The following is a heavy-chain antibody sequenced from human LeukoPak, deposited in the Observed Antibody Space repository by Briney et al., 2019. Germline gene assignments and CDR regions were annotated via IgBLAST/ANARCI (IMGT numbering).Heavy chain of an antibody. D-gene: IGHD3-22*01. CDR2: ISSSGSSI. Sequence: GGSLRLSCAASGFTFSSYEMNWVRQAPGKGLEWVSYISSSGSSIYYADSVKGRFTISRDNAKNSLYLQMNSLRAEDTAVYYCARDPDDGSGYPQPYFDYWGQGTLVTVSS. V-gene: IGHV3-48*03. J-gene: IGHJ4*02. CDR1: GFTFSSYE. CDR3: ARDPDDGSGYPQPYFDY.